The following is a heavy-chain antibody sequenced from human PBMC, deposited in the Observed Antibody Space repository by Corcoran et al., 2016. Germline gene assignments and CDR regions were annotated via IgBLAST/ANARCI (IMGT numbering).Heavy chain of an antibody. Sequence: EVQLVESGGGLVQPGGSLRLSCAASGFTFSSYSMNWVRQAPGKGLEWVSYISSSSSTIYYADSVKGRFTISRDNAKNSLYLQMNSLKTEATAVYYCTTDMVKFGGVVALDDWGRGTLVTVSS. D-gene: IGHD3-16*02. CDR3: TTDMVKFGGVVALDD. CDR1: GFTFSSYS. CDR2: ISSSSSTI. J-gene: IGHJ4*02. V-gene: IGHV3-48*01.